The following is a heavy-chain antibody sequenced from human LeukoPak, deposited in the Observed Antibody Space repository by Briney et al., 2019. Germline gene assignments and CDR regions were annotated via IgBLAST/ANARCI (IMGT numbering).Heavy chain of an antibody. J-gene: IGHJ4*02. Sequence: ASVKVSCKASGYTFTSYGMSWVRQAPGQGLEGMGWISAYNGNTNYAQKLQGRVTMTTDTSTSTASMELRSLRSDDTAVYYCARAPYRYKGDYWGQGTLVTVSS. CDR3: ARAPYRYKGDY. V-gene: IGHV1-18*01. CDR1: GYTFTSYG. D-gene: IGHD5-18*01. CDR2: ISAYNGNT.